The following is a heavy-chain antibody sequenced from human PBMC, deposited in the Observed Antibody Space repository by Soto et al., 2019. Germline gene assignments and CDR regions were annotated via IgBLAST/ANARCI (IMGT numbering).Heavy chain of an antibody. V-gene: IGHV3-66*01. CDR1: GFTVTTNY. CDR3: AREGGVLRRYFDC. Sequence: EVHLVESGGGLVQPGGSLRLSCAASGFTVTTNYMSWVRQAPGNGLEWVSVIYSAGNTYYADSVKGRFTISRDNSKNTLYLQMNSLRAEDTAVYYCAREGGVLRRYFDCWGQGTLVTVSS. CDR2: IYSAGNT. D-gene: IGHD2-15*01. J-gene: IGHJ4*02.